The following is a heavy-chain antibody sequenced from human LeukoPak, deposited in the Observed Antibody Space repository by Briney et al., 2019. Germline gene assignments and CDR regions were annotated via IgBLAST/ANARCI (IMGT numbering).Heavy chain of an antibody. J-gene: IGHJ4*02. D-gene: IGHD6-13*01. CDR3: AKAHYTSSWPLDY. CDR2: ISASGNTA. CDR1: GFTFSTYA. Sequence: GGSLRLSCTASGFTFSTYAMSWVRQAPGKGLKWVSAISASGNTAYYADSLKGRFTISRDNSKDTLFLQMNDLRAEDTALYYCAKAHYTSSWPLDYWGRGTLVTVSS. V-gene: IGHV3-23*01.